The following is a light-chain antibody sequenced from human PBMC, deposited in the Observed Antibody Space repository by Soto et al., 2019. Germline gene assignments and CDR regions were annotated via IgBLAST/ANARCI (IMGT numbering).Light chain of an antibody. Sequence: QSALTQPASVSGSPGQSITISCTGTSSDVGSYNLVSWYQQHPGKAPKLMIYAVSKRPSGVSNRFSGSKSGNTASLTISWLQAEDEADYYCCSYAGSSTHVVFGGGTKLTVL. CDR2: AVS. CDR3: CSYAGSSTHVV. V-gene: IGLV2-23*02. J-gene: IGLJ2*01. CDR1: SSDVGSYNL.